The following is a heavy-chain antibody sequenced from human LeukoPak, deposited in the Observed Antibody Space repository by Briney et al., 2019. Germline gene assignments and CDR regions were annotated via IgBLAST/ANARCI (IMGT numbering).Heavy chain of an antibody. CDR3: ARFDAFDI. V-gene: IGHV3-74*03. Sequence: GGSLRLSCAASGFTFSSSWMHWVRQTLGKGLMWVSRISADGSDIKYVDSVKGRFTISRDNAKSTLSLQMNSLRAEDTAVYYCARFDAFDIWGQGTMVTVSS. CDR1: GFTFSSSW. J-gene: IGHJ3*02. CDR2: ISADGSDI.